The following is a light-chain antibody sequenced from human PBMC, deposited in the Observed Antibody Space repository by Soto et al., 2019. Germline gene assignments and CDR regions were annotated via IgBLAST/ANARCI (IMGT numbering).Light chain of an antibody. J-gene: IGKJ1*01. V-gene: IGKV1-5*03. Sequence: DIQMTQSPSTLSGSVGDRVTITCRASQTISSWLAWYQQKPGKAPKLLIYKASTLKSGFPSRFSGSGSGTEFTLTISSLQPHDFGTYYCQHHSSYSVAFGQGTKVELK. CDR3: QHHSSYSVA. CDR1: QTISSW. CDR2: KAS.